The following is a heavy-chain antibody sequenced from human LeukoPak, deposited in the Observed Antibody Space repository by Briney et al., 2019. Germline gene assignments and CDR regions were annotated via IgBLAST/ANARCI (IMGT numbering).Heavy chain of an antibody. Sequence: GASVKVSCKASGYTFTSYGISWVRQAPGQGLEWMGWISAYNGNTNYAQKLQGRVTMTTDTSTSTAYMELRSLRSDDTAVYYCAKGVVVAPDVTPFDYWGQGTLVTVSS. J-gene: IGHJ4*02. D-gene: IGHD2-2*01. CDR3: AKGVVVAPDVTPFDY. CDR2: ISAYNGNT. V-gene: IGHV1-18*01. CDR1: GYTFTSYG.